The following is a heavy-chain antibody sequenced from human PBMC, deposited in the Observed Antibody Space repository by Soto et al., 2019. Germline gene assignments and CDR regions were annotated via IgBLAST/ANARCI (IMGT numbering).Heavy chain of an antibody. V-gene: IGHV4-61*08. CDR2: IYYSGST. J-gene: IGHJ4*02. CDR1: GGSISSGGYS. Sequence: SETLSLTCAVSGGSISSGGYSWSWIRQPPGKGLEWIGYIYYSGSTNYNPSLKSRVTISVDTSKNQFSLKLSSVTAADTAVYYCARDRGSGWLYFDYWGQGTLVTVSS. CDR3: ARDRGSGWLYFDY. D-gene: IGHD6-19*01.